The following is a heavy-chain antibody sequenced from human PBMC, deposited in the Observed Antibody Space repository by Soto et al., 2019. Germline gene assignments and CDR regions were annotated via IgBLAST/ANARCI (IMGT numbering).Heavy chain of an antibody. J-gene: IGHJ4*02. CDR3: ARDLAKGGGSAGFDY. V-gene: IGHV1-2*02. Sequence: QVQLVQSGAEVKKPGASVNVSCKASGYTFTVYYMHWVRQAPGQGLEWMGWIHPKSGGTRYPQKFQGRVTMTWDTSISTAYMALTRLRSDDTVVYYCARDLAKGGGSAGFDYWGQGTLVTVSS. CDR2: IHPKSGGT. D-gene: IGHD1-26*01. CDR1: GYTFTVYY.